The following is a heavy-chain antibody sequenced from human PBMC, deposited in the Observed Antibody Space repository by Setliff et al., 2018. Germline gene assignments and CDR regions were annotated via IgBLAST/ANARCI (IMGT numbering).Heavy chain of an antibody. CDR3: AKVLEYSSGQLGETKKSIFDY. J-gene: IGHJ4*02. D-gene: IGHD6-19*01. Sequence: PGGSLRLSCTASGFTFSSYAMSWVRQAPGKGLEWVSAISGSGGSTYYADSVKGRFTISRDNSKNTLYLQMNSLRAEDTAVYYCAKVLEYSSGQLGETKKSIFDYWGQGTLVTVSS. CDR2: ISGSGGST. V-gene: IGHV3-23*01. CDR1: GFTFSSYA.